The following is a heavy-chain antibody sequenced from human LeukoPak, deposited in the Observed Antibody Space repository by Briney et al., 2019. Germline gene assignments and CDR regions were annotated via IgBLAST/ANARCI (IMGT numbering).Heavy chain of an antibody. V-gene: IGHV4-39*01. J-gene: IGHJ4*02. D-gene: IGHD5-18*01. CDR3: ARRVLRGYSYGSGDY. CDR2: IDYSGST. CDR1: GGSISSGSYY. Sequence: SETLSLTCTVSGGSISSGSYYWGWLRQPPGKGREWSGSIDYSGSTYYNPSLKSRVTISVDTSKNQFSRKLSSVTAADPAVYYCARRVLRGYSYGSGDYWGQGTLVTVPS.